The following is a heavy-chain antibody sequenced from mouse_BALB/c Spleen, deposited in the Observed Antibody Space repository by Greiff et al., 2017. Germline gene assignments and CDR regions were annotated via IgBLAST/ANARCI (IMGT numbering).Heavy chain of an antibody. V-gene: IGHV1-18*01. CDR2: INPYNGGT. CDR3: ARGSYYGNHGGFAY. J-gene: IGHJ3*01. CDR1: GYSFTGYT. D-gene: IGHD2-1*01. Sequence: VQLKESGPELVKPGASMKISCKASGYSFTGYTMNWVKQSHGKNLEWIGLINPYNGGTSYNQKFKGKATLTVDKSSSTAYMELLSLTSEDSAVYYCARGSYYGNHGGFAYWGQGTLVTVSA.